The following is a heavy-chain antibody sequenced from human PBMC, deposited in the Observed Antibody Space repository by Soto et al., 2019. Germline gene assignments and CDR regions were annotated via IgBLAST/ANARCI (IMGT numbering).Heavy chain of an antibody. V-gene: IGHV4-61*08. D-gene: IGHD6-13*01. Sequence: QVQLQESGPGLVKPSETLSLTCTVSVSGGSVSTGVHYWSWIRQPPGKGLEWIGYIYYSGSINYNPSLKSRVTISVDTSKNQFSLKLTSVTAADTAVYYCARGYYTSWYWFDRWGRGTLVTVSS. CDR3: ARGYYTSWYWFDR. CDR1: GGSVSTGVHY. J-gene: IGHJ2*01. CDR2: IYYSGSI.